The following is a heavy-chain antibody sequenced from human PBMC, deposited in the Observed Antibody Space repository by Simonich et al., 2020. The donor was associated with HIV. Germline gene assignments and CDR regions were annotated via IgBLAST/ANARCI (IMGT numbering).Heavy chain of an antibody. V-gene: IGHV4-39*01. J-gene: IGHJ6*03. CDR1: GGSIRSSNYH. D-gene: IGHD6-19*01. Sequence: QLQLQESGPGLVKPSETLSLTCTVSGGSIRSSNYHWGWIRQPPGKGLEWIGSIDYSGSTYYNPSLKSRVTISVDTAKNQFSLRLSSVTAADTAVYYCARVGGGSGWLHYYYYYMDVWGKGTTVTVSS. CDR2: IDYSGST. CDR3: ARVGGGSGWLHYYYYYMDV.